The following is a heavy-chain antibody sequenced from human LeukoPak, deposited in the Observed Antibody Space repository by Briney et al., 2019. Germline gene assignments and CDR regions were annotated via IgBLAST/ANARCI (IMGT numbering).Heavy chain of an antibody. J-gene: IGHJ3*02. CDR3: ARESGAFDI. CDR2: INPDSGDT. Sequence: GASVKVSCKASGYTFTAYYIHWVRQAPGQGLEWMGWINPDSGDTNYAQKFQGGVTMTRDTSIRTAYMELNRQRSDDTAVYYCARESGAFDIWGQGTMVTVSS. CDR1: GYTFTAYY. V-gene: IGHV1-2*02.